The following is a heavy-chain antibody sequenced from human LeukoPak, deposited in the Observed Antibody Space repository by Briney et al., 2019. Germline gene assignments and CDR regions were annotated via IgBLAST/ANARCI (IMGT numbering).Heavy chain of an antibody. CDR2: ISWSSDNI. D-gene: IGHD5-12*01. Sequence: GGSLRLSCAASGFTFDDYAMHWVRQAPGKGLEGVSGISWSSDNIDYADSVKGRFTISRDNAKNSLYLQMNSLRVEDTALYYCAKDSGSSSGYESWFDPWGQGTLVTVSS. CDR1: GFTFDDYA. CDR3: AKDSGSSSGYESWFDP. V-gene: IGHV3-9*01. J-gene: IGHJ5*02.